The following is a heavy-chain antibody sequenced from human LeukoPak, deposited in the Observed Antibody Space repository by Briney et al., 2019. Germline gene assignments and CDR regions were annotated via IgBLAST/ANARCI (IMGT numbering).Heavy chain of an antibody. Sequence: GGSLRLSCAASGFTFSSYSMNWVRQAPGKGLEWVSYISSSSSTIYYADSVKGRFTISRDNAKNSLYLQMNSLRAEDTAVYYCARDDYSNYIDYWGQGTLVTVSS. CDR2: ISSSSSTI. D-gene: IGHD4-11*01. J-gene: IGHJ4*02. V-gene: IGHV3-48*01. CDR1: GFTFSSYS. CDR3: ARDDYSNYIDY.